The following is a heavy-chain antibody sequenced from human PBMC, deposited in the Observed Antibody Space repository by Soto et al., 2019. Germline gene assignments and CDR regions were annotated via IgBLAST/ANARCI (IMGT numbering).Heavy chain of an antibody. CDR3: ARDLRTHYYGSGSPFDC. J-gene: IGHJ4*02. CDR1: GFTFSTYA. D-gene: IGHD3-10*01. CDR2: ISYDGSNK. Sequence: QVQLVESGGGVVQPGRFLRLSCAASGFTFSTYALHWVRQAPGKGLEWVTLISYDGSNKYYADSVKGRFTISRDNSKNTLYLQMNSLRPEDTAVYYCARDLRTHYYGSGSPFDCWGRGALVTVSS. V-gene: IGHV3-30-3*01.